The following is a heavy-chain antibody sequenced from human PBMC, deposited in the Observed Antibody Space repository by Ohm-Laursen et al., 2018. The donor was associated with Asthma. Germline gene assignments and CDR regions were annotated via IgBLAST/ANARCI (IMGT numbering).Heavy chain of an antibody. V-gene: IGHV3-11*01. CDR2: ISSSGSTI. CDR3: AKQVGATIGYFDY. CDR1: GFSFSDYY. Sequence: SLRLSCAASGFSFSDYYMSWIRQAPGKGLEWISFISSSGSTIYYADSVKGRFTISRDNAKNSLYLQMNSLRAEDTAVFYCAKQVGATIGYFDYWGQGTLVTVSS. D-gene: IGHD1-26*01. J-gene: IGHJ4*01.